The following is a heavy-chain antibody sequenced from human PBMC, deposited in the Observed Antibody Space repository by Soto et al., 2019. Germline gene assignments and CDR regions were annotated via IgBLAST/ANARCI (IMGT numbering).Heavy chain of an antibody. CDR1: GYTFTSYY. Sequence: QVQLVQSGAEVKKPGASVKVSCKASGYTFTSYYMHWVRQAPGQGLEWMGIINPSGGSTSYAQKFQGRITMTRDTSTSTVYMELSSLRSEDTAVYYCARGHHYLSDSSGSPSDPWGQGTLVTVSS. CDR3: ARGHHYLSDSSGSPSDP. CDR2: INPSGGST. J-gene: IGHJ5*02. D-gene: IGHD3-22*01. V-gene: IGHV1-46*01.